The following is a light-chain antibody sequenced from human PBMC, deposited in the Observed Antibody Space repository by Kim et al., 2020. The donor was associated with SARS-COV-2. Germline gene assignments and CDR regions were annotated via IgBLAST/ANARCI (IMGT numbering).Light chain of an antibody. CDR2: GAA. CDR1: QSVCSSY. Sequence: WLPGATATITCRASQSVCSSYVARDQQTPGQTPRLFIDGAASRATDITDRFRGSGSGTDFTPTSSRRETEDFAVYYCQQYGSSYTFGQGTRLEIK. J-gene: IGKJ5*01. CDR3: QQYGSSYT. V-gene: IGKV3-20*01.